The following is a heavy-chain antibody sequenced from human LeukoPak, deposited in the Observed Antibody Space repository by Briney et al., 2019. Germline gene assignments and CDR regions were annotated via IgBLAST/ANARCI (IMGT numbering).Heavy chain of an antibody. J-gene: IGHJ4*02. Sequence: SQTLSLTCTVSGGSISSGGYYWSWIRQPPGKGLEWIGYIYYSGSTYYNPSLKSRVTISVDTSKNQFSLKLSSVTAADTAVYYCTRADFWSGYRFDYWGQGTLVTVSS. D-gene: IGHD3-3*01. V-gene: IGHV4-30-4*08. CDR1: GGSISSGGYY. CDR2: IYYSGST. CDR3: TRADFWSGYRFDY.